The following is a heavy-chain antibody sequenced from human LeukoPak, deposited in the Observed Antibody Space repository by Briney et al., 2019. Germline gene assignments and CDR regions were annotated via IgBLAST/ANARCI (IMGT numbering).Heavy chain of an antibody. CDR2: ISSSSSTI. CDR3: ARDCTNGVCYHDFDY. Sequence: GGSLRLSCAASGFTFSSYSMNWVRQARGKGLEWVSYISSSSSTIYYADSVKGRFTTSRDNAKNSLYLQMNSLRAEDTAVYYCARDCTNGVCYHDFDYWGQGTLVTVSS. CDR1: GFTFSSYS. D-gene: IGHD2-8*01. J-gene: IGHJ4*02. V-gene: IGHV3-48*01.